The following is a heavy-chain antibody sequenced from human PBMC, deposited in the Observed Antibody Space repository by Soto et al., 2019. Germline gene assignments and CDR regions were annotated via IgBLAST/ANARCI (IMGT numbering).Heavy chain of an antibody. D-gene: IGHD3-22*01. CDR1: GGTFSSYA. Sequence: SVKVSCKASGGTFSSYAISWVRQAPGQGLEWMGGIIPIFGTANYAQKFQGRVTITADESTSTAYKELSSLRSEDTAVYYCARDSSGYYYVPDYWGQGTLVTVSS. V-gene: IGHV1-69*13. CDR3: ARDSSGYYYVPDY. CDR2: IIPIFGTA. J-gene: IGHJ4*02.